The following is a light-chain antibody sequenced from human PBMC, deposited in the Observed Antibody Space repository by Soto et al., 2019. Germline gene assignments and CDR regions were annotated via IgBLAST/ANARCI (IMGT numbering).Light chain of an antibody. CDR3: SSFTSSSTLWV. CDR1: SSDIGGYNY. CDR2: EVS. Sequence: QSVLTQPASVSGSPGQSITISCTGTSSDIGGYNYVSWYQQHPGKAPKLMIYEVSNRPSGVSNRFSGSKSGNTASLTISGLQAEDEADYSCSSFTSSSTLWVFGGGTQLTVL. J-gene: IGLJ3*02. V-gene: IGLV2-14*01.